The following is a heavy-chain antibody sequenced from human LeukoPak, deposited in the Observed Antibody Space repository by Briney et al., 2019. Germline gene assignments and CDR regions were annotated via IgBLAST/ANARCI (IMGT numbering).Heavy chain of an antibody. CDR2: IQNSVTSY. J-gene: IGHJ5*02. Sequence: SETLSLTCTVSGGSISSYYWSWVRQPPGKGLEWIGYIQNSVTSYTDNLSLQSRVTISVDTSKNQFSLQVTSVTAADTAVYYCVRSPQLDHWGPGILVTVSS. CDR1: GGSISSYY. CDR3: VRSPQLDH. D-gene: IGHD3-10*01. V-gene: IGHV4-59*03.